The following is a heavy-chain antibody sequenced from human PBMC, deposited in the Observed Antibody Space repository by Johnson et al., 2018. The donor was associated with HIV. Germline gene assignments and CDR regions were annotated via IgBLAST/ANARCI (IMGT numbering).Heavy chain of an antibody. D-gene: IGHD3-16*01. J-gene: IGHJ3*02. V-gene: IGHV3-53*01. CDR1: GFTFSSYD. CDR2: IYSGGST. CDR3: ASQVRGLRLGVDAFDI. Sequence: VQLVESGGGLKQPGGSLRLSCAASGFTFSSYDMHWVRQATGKGLEWVSVIYSGGSTYYADSVKGRFAISRDSSKNTLYLQMNKLRAEDTAVYFCASQVRGLRLGVDAFDIWGQGTMVTVSS.